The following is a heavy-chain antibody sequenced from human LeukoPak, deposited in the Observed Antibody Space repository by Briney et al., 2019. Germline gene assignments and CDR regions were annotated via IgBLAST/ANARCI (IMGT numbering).Heavy chain of an antibody. J-gene: IGHJ4*02. Sequence: GGSLRLSCAASGFTFSDYYMSWIRQAPGKGLEWVSYISSSSSYTTYADSVKGRFTISRDNAKNSLYLQMNSLRAEGTAVYYCARELIAAAGNDYWGQGTLVTVSS. D-gene: IGHD6-13*01. CDR1: GFTFSDYY. V-gene: IGHV3-11*06. CDR2: ISSSSSYT. CDR3: ARELIAAAGNDY.